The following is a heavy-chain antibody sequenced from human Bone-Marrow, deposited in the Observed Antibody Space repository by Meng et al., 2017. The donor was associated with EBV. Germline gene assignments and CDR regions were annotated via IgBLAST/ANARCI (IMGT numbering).Heavy chain of an antibody. D-gene: IGHD4-17*01. J-gene: IGHJ4*02. CDR2: INHSGST. CDR3: ASQIKYGDYDEGGFDY. CDR1: GGSFSGYY. Sequence: VQAHQWGAGLLKPLETLALTCAVYGGSFSGYYWSWIRQPPGKGLEWIGEINHSGSTNYNPSLKSRVTISVDTSKNQFSLKLSSVTAADTAVYYCASQIKYGDYDEGGFDYWGQGTLVTVSS. V-gene: IGHV4-34*01.